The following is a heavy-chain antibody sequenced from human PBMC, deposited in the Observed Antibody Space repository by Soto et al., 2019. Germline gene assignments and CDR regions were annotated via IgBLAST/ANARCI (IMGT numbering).Heavy chain of an antibody. V-gene: IGHV4-39*01. J-gene: IGHJ4*02. Sequence: QLQLQESGPGLVKPSETLSLTCTVSGGSISSSSYYWGWIRQPPGKGLEWIGSIYYSGSTYYNPSLKSRVTISVDTSKNQFSLKLSSVTAADTAVYYCARPAPPGRYSSGWYEVGLYFDYWGQGTLVTVSS. CDR1: GGSISSSSYY. D-gene: IGHD6-19*01. CDR2: IYYSGST. CDR3: ARPAPPGRYSSGWYEVGLYFDY.